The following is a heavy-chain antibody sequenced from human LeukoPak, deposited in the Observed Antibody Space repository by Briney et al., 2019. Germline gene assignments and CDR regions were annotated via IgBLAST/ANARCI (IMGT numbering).Heavy chain of an antibody. Sequence: GGSLRLSCEASGVTFSSYVMSWVRQAPGKGPEWVSLISGNAGSTYYADSVKGRFTISRDITKNTLYLQMNSLRAEDTAVYYCAKDGLQFSEWLPPLGYWGQGTLVTVSS. V-gene: IGHV3-23*01. D-gene: IGHD3-3*01. CDR2: ISGNAGST. CDR1: GVTFSSYV. J-gene: IGHJ4*02. CDR3: AKDGLQFSEWLPPLGY.